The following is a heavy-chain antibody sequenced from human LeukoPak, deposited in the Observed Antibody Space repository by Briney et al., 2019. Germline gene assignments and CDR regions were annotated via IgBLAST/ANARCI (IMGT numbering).Heavy chain of an antibody. CDR1: GFTFSSYS. J-gene: IGHJ6*02. CDR2: ISSSSSYI. V-gene: IGHV3-21*01. CDR3: AKDPLYTYDDSRVSYGMDV. D-gene: IGHD5-18*01. Sequence: GGSLRLSCAASGFTFSSYSMNWVRQAPGKGLEWVSSISSSSSYIYYADSVKGRFTISRDNAKNSLYLQMNSLRAEDTAVYYCAKDPLYTYDDSRVSYGMDVWGQGTTVTVSS.